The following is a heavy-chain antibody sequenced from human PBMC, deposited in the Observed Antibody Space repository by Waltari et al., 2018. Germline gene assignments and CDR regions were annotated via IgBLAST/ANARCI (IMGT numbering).Heavy chain of an antibody. J-gene: IGHJ4*02. CDR1: GCTFSSYA. V-gene: IGHV1-69*05. Sequence: QVQLVQSGAEVKKPGSSVHAYCKAYGCTFSSYAIRWVRQAPGQGLEWMGGVIPIFGTANYAQKFQGRVTITTDETTSTAYMWLSSLRSEDTAVYYCAREDTAMVAFDYWGQGTLVTVSS. CDR2: VIPIFGTA. D-gene: IGHD5-18*01. CDR3: AREDTAMVAFDY.